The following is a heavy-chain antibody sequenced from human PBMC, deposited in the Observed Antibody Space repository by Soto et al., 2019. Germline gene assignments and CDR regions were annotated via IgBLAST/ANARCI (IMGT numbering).Heavy chain of an antibody. CDR1: GFTFSTYW. CDR2: IKQDGSEK. D-gene: IGHD3-22*01. Sequence: LRLSCAASGFTFSTYWMSWVRQAPGKGLEWVANIKQDGSEKYYVDSVKGRFTISRDNAKNSVYLQMNSLRAEDTAVYYCARDRDYYYDSSGYYPPSWLDPWGQGTQVTVSS. V-gene: IGHV3-7*03. J-gene: IGHJ5*02. CDR3: ARDRDYYYDSSGYYPPSWLDP.